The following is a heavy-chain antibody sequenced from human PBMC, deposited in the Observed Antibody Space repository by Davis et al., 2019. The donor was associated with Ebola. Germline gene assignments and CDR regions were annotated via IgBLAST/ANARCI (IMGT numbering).Heavy chain of an antibody. CDR3: AMAPYYYYGMDV. CDR1: GGSFSGYY. V-gene: IGHV4-34*01. D-gene: IGHD5-24*01. CDR2: INHSGST. J-gene: IGHJ6*02. Sequence: PSETLSLTCAVYGGSFSGYYWSWIRQPPGKGLEWIGEINHSGSTNYNPSLKSRVTMSVDTSKNQFSLKLSSVTAADTAIYYCAMAPYYYYGMDVWGQGTTVTVSS.